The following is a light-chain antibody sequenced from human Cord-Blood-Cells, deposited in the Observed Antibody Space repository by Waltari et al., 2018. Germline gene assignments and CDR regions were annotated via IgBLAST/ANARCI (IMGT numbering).Light chain of an antibody. J-gene: IGLJ2*01. CDR1: SSTIGNNY. CDR3: GTWDSSLSAGV. Sequence: QSVLTQPPSVSAAPGQKVTISCSGSSSTIGNNYESWYQQLPGTAPKLLIYDNNKRPSGIPDRFSGSKSGTSATLGITGLQTGDEADYYCGTWDSSLSAGVFGGGTKLTVL. CDR2: DNN. V-gene: IGLV1-51*01.